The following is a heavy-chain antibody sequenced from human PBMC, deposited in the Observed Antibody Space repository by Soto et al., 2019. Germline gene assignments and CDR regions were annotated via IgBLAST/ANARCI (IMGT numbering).Heavy chain of an antibody. CDR2: IIPIFDTA. CDR1: GGTFSSYA. Sequence: QVQLVQAGAEVKKPGSSVKVSRKASGGTFSSYAISWVRQAPGQGLEWMGGIIPIFDTANYAQKFQGRVTITADESTSTVYMELSSLRSEDTAVYYCARHDCISSSCYYYYYYGMDVWGQGTTVTVSS. V-gene: IGHV1-69*12. CDR3: ARHDCISSSCYYYYYYGMDV. D-gene: IGHD2-15*01. J-gene: IGHJ6*02.